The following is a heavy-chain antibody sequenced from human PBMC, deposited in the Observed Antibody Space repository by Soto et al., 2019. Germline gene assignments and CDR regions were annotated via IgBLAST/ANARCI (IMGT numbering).Heavy chain of an antibody. CDR2: IYYSGST. Sequence: PSETLSLTCTVSGGSISGGAYYCSWIRHLPGKGLEWIGYIYYSGSTYYNPSLKSRVAISVDTSKNQFSLKLTSVNAADTAVYYCATSVLMATIPDTWGQGTLVTVSS. V-gene: IGHV4-31*03. CDR1: GGSISGGAYY. J-gene: IGHJ5*02. D-gene: IGHD2-8*01. CDR3: ATSVLMATIPDT.